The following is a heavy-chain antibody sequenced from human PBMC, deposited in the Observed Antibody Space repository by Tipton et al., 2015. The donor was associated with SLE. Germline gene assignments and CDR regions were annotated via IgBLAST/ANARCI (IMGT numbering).Heavy chain of an antibody. CDR2: IYYSGST. CDR3: ARGRGGAAPRWNYVDY. D-gene: IGHD4-23*01. Sequence: TLSLTCAVSGYSISSGYFWGWIRQPPGKGLEWIGRIYYSGSTYYNPSLKSRVTISVDTSKNQFSLTLSAVTAADTAVDYCARGRGGAAPRWNYVDYWGQGTLVTVSS. CDR1: GYSISSGYF. V-gene: IGHV4-38-2*01. J-gene: IGHJ4*02.